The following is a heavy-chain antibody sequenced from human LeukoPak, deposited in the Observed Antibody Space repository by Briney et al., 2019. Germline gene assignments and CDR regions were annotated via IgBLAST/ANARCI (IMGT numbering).Heavy chain of an antibody. V-gene: IGHV3-20*04. CDR2: INWNGGST. CDR1: GFTFDDYG. J-gene: IGHJ6*03. CDR3: AREYNSSGYYYLGYYYYYMDV. Sequence: GGSLRLSCAASGFTFDDYGMRWVRQAPGKGLEWVSGINWNGGSTGYADSVKGRSTISRDNAKNSLSLQMNSMRAEATALYYWAREYNSSGYYYLGYYYYYMDVWGKGNTVTVSS. D-gene: IGHD3-22*01.